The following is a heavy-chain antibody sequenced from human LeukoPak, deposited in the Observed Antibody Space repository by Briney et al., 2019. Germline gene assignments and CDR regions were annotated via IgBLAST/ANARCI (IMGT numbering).Heavy chain of an antibody. J-gene: IGHJ4*02. Sequence: PGGSLRLSCAASGFTFSNAWMSWVRQAPGKGLEWVGRIKSKTDGGTTDYAAPVKGRFTISRDDSKNTLYLQMNSLKTEDTAVYYCTTDHVHPPDRNYYGSGSYHYWGQGTLVTVSS. V-gene: IGHV3-15*01. CDR2: IKSKTDGGTT. D-gene: IGHD3-10*01. CDR3: TTDHVHPPDRNYYGSGSYHY. CDR1: GFTFSNAW.